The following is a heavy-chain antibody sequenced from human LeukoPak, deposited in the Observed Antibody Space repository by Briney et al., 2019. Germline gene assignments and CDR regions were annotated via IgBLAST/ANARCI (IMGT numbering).Heavy chain of an antibody. D-gene: IGHD3-10*01. CDR3: GRQQSSGNYYKPNDY. Sequence: SETLSLTCTVSGGSLSDYSWSWIRQPPGKGLEWIGYWSYSRTTKSNPSLTSRVTMSMDMSRSQFSLNLSSVTAADTAVSYCGRQQSSGNYYKPNDYWGQGTLVTVSS. J-gene: IGHJ4*02. CDR2: WSYSRTT. CDR1: GGSLSDYS. V-gene: IGHV4-59*01.